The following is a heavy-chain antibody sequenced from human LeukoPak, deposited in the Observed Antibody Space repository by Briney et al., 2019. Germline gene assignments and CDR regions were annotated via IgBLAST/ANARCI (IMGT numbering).Heavy chain of an antibody. Sequence: ASVKVSCKASGYTFTDFYIHWVRQAPGQGLEWMGWINTNSGGTNYAQKFQGRVTMTRDTSISTAYIELSILRSDDTAVYYCARVAVLMLYGSSFYFFDYWGQGALVTVSS. CDR3: ARVAVLMLYGSSFYFFDY. V-gene: IGHV1-2*02. CDR1: GYTFTDFY. D-gene: IGHD2-8*01. J-gene: IGHJ4*02. CDR2: INTNSGGT.